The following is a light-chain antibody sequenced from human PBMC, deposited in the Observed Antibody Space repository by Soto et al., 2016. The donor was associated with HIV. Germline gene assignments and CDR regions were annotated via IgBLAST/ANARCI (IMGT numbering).Light chain of an antibody. CDR1: SLRRYY. V-gene: IGLV3-19*01. CDR3: NSRDSSGNHLGV. CDR2: GDN. J-gene: IGLJ3*02. Sequence: SSELTQDPAVSVALGQTVRITCQGDSLRRYYASWYQQKPGQAPVVVTFGDNNRPSGIPDRFSGSSSGNTASLTITGAQAEDEADYYCNSRDSSGNHLGVFGGGTKLTVL.